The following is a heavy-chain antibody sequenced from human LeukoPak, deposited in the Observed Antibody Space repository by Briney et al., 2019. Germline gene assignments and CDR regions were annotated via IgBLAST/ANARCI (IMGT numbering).Heavy chain of an antibody. CDR2: IHNTGST. D-gene: IGHD1-26*01. Sequence: PSETLSLTCTVSGGSSSSSYWSWIRQPPGKGLEWIGYIHNTGSTNYNPSLKSRVTMSVDMSKNQFSLNLTSVTAADTAVYYCAGHLYSATYYYWGQGTLVTISS. V-gene: IGHV4-59*08. CDR1: GGSSSSSY. CDR3: AGHLYSATYYY. J-gene: IGHJ4*02.